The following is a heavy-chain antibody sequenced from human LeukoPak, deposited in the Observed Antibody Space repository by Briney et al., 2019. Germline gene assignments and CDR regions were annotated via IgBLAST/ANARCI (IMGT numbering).Heavy chain of an antibody. J-gene: IGHJ5*02. Sequence: PGGSLRLSCAASGFTFSSFSMNWVRQAPGKGLEWVASISTGSSSIYYADSVRGRFTISRDNAKNSLYLQINSLRVEDTAVYYCAGPLTGDTAWRQGTLVTVSS. CDR1: GFTFSSFS. V-gene: IGHV3-21*01. CDR3: AGPLTGDTA. D-gene: IGHD7-27*01. CDR2: ISTGSSSI.